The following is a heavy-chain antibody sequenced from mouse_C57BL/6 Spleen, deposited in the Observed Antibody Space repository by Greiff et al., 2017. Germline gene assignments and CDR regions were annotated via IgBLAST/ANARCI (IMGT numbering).Heavy chain of an antibody. V-gene: IGHV1-26*01. J-gene: IGHJ4*01. Sequence: VQLQQSGPELVKPGASVKISCKASGYTFTDYYMNWVKQSHGKSLEWIGDINPNNGGTSYTQKFNGKATLTVDKSYSTAYMELRSLTSDDSAVXYCATPIPYYYAMDYWGQGTSVTVSS. CDR1: GYTFTDYY. CDR2: INPNNGGT. CDR3: ATPIPYYYAMDY. D-gene: IGHD5-1-1*01.